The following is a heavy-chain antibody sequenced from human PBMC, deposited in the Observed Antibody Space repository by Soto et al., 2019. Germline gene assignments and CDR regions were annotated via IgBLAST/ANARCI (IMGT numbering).Heavy chain of an antibody. CDR3: ARQGGFGEFDP. J-gene: IGHJ5*02. V-gene: IGHV1-18*04. CDR2: ISGYNGNT. CDR1: GYTFTRYL. D-gene: IGHD3-10*01. Sequence: QVQLVQSGGEVKKPGASVKVSCKASGYTFTRYLITWVRQAPGQGLEWMGWISGYNGNTNYAQMLQGRVTMTTDTSTSTAYMELRSLRSDGTAVYYCARQGGFGEFDPWGQGTLVTVSS.